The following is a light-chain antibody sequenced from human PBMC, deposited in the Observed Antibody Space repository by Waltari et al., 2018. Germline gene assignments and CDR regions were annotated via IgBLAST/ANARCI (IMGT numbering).Light chain of an antibody. V-gene: IGLV3-25*03. CDR1: ALPKQY. Sequence: SYDLTQPPSVPVSPGQTARITCSGDALPKQYAYCYKQKPGQAPWLVINKDSGRPSGIPERISGSSSGTTVTLTISGVEAEDEADYYCQSSDSSATPHWVFGGGTKLTVL. J-gene: IGLJ3*02. CDR3: QSSDSSATPHWV. CDR2: KDS.